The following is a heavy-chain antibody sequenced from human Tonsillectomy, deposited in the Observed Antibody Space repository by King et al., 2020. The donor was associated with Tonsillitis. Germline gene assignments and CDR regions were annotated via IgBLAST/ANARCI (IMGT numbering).Heavy chain of an antibody. CDR1: GGSISSGGYY. CDR2: IYYSGST. V-gene: IGHV4-31*03. J-gene: IGHJ4*02. CDR3: VGEGIVGARRELAINRYFDH. D-gene: IGHD1-26*01. Sequence: VQLQESGPGLVKPSQTLSLTCTVSGGSISSGGYYWSWIRQHPGKGLEWIGYIYYSGSTYYNPSLKSRVTISVDTSKNQLSLKLSSVTAADTAVYYCVGEGIVGARRELAINRYFDHWGQGTLVTVSS.